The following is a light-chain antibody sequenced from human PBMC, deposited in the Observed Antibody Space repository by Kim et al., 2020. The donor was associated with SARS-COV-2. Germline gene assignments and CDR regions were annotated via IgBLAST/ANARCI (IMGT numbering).Light chain of an antibody. J-gene: IGLJ1*01. Sequence: QSVTISYTGTRSYVGGYNYVSWYQQHPSKAPKLMINDVSNRPSGVSNRFSGSKSGNTASLTISGLQAEDEADYYCSSYTSSSTYVFGTGTKVTVL. CDR2: DVS. CDR3: SSYTSSSTYV. CDR1: RSYVGGYNY. V-gene: IGLV2-14*03.